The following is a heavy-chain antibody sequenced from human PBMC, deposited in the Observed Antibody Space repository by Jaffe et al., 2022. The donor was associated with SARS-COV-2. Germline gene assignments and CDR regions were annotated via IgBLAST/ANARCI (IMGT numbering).Heavy chain of an antibody. CDR1: GFTFSSYG. D-gene: IGHD2-2*01. CDR2: IWYDGSNK. Sequence: QVQLVESGGGVVQPGRSLRLSCAASGFTFSSYGMHWVRQAPGKGLEWVAVIWYDGSNKYYADSVKGRFTISRDNSKNTLYLQMNSLRAEDTAVYYCARDLDRVYCSSTSCYHYYYGMDVWGQGTTVTVSS. J-gene: IGHJ6*02. V-gene: IGHV3-33*01. CDR3: ARDLDRVYCSSTSCYHYYYGMDV.